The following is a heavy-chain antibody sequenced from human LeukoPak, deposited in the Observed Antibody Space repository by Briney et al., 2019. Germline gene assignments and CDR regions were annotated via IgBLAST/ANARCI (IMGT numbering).Heavy chain of an antibody. J-gene: IGHJ4*02. CDR3: ARAAVATFYDQLVY. D-gene: IGHD5-12*01. CDR1: GGTFSSYA. Sequence: ASVKVSCKASGGTFSSYAISWVRQAPGQGLEWMGGIIPICGTANYAQKFQGRVTITADESTGTAYMELSSLRSEDTAVYYCARAAVATFYDQLVYWGQGTLVTVSS. CDR2: IIPICGTA. V-gene: IGHV1-69*13.